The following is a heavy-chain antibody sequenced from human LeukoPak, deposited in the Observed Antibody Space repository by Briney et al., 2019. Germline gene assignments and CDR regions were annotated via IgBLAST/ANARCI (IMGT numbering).Heavy chain of an antibody. CDR1: GFTFSSYA. J-gene: IGHJ4*02. Sequence: GGSLRLSCAASGFTFSSYAMSWVRQAPGKGLEWVSAISGSGGSTYYADPVKGRFTISRDNSKNTLHLQMNSLRAEDTAVYYCAKRGIAAAGTPGEDYFDYWGQGTLVTVSS. CDR2: ISGSGGST. D-gene: IGHD6-13*01. V-gene: IGHV3-23*01. CDR3: AKRGIAAAGTPGEDYFDY.